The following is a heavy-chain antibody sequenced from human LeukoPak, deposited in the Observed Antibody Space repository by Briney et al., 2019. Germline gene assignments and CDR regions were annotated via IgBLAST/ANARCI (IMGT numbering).Heavy chain of an antibody. CDR3: ARGVLYYDILTGYLDYYMDV. J-gene: IGHJ6*03. V-gene: IGHV4-38-2*02. D-gene: IGHD3-9*01. CDR1: AYSISSGYY. CDR2: LSHSGST. Sequence: SETLSLTCTVSAYSISSGYYWGWIRQPPGKGLEWIGSLSHSGSTYYNPSLKSRVTISVDTSKNQFSLRLRSVTAADTAVYYCARGVLYYDILTGYLDYYMDVWGKGTTVTISS.